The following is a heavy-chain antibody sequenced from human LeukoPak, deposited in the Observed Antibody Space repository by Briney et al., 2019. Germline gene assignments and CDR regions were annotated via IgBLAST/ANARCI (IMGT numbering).Heavy chain of an antibody. J-gene: IGHJ4*02. CDR3: ASSRWESATANPIDY. Sequence: SETLSLTCTVSSGSISSYYWSWIRQPPGKGLEWIGYIYYSGSTNYNPSLKSRVTISVDTSKNQFSLKLSSVTAADTAVYYCASSRWESATANPIDYWGQGTLVTVSS. CDR2: IYYSGST. V-gene: IGHV4-59*08. CDR1: SGSISSYY. D-gene: IGHD2-21*02.